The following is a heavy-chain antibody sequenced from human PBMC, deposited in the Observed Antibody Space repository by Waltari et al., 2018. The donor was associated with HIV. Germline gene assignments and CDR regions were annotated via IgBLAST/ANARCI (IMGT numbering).Heavy chain of an antibody. CDR3: ARGAAGYYYYVMDV. CDR2: ISVYNGHT. D-gene: IGHD6-13*01. Sequence: SVKVSCKASGYTFTSYGISWVRQAPGQGLEWMGWISVYNGHTNYAQKLQGRVTMTTDTSTSTAYMELRSLRSDDTAVYYCARGAAGYYYYVMDVWGQGTTVTVSS. J-gene: IGHJ6*02. V-gene: IGHV1-18*01. CDR1: GYTFTSYG.